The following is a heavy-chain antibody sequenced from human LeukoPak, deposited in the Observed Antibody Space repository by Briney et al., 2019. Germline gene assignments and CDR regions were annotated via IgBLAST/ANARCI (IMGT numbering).Heavy chain of an antibody. CDR3: AKEGPRYSYGNN. Sequence: GGSLRLSCAASGLTFSSYWMTWVRQAPGKGLEWVATIKYDGSETYYVDSVRGRFSISRDNAKNSLYLQMNSLSAEDTAVYYCAKEGPRYSYGNNWGQGTLVTVSS. CDR1: GLTFSSYW. D-gene: IGHD5-18*01. J-gene: IGHJ4*02. V-gene: IGHV3-7*01. CDR2: IKYDGSET.